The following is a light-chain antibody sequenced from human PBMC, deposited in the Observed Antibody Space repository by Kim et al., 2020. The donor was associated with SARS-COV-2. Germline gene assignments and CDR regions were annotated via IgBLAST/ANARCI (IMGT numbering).Light chain of an antibody. J-gene: IGLJ1*01. CDR2: SKN. Sequence: SSELTQDPAVSVALGQTVRIPCQGDSLRTYYASWYQQKPGQAPILVMYSKNNRPSGIPDRFSGSSSGNTATLTITGAQAEDEADYYCNSRDSSGNHYVFGPGTKSPS. CDR1: SLRTYY. V-gene: IGLV3-19*01. CDR3: NSRDSSGNHYV.